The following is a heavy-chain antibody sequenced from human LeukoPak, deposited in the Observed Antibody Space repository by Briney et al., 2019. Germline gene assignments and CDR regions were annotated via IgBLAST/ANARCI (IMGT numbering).Heavy chain of an antibody. V-gene: IGHV4-38-2*02. J-gene: IGHJ5*02. Sequence: SETLSLTCTVSGYSISSGYFWGWMRQPPGKGLEWIGSIYQSETAHYNPSLKSRVTISVDTSKNQFSLKLRSVMAADTAVYYCARVYYYDSSGYNWFDPWGQGTLVTVSS. CDR1: GYSISSGYF. CDR3: ARVYYYDSSGYNWFDP. CDR2: IYQSETA. D-gene: IGHD3-22*01.